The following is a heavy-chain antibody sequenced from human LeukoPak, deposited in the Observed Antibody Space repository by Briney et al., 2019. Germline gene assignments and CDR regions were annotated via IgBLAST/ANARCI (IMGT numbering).Heavy chain of an antibody. Sequence: GGSLRLSCAASGVTFSTYSMNWVRQAPGKGLEWVSYISSRGSSIYYGDSVKGRFTISRDNAKNSLYLQMNSLRVEDTAVYYCARDLVSYYNYYMDVWGKGTTVTVSS. CDR1: GVTFSTYS. CDR2: ISSRGSSI. CDR3: ARDLVSYYNYYMDV. V-gene: IGHV3-48*01. J-gene: IGHJ6*03. D-gene: IGHD3-16*01.